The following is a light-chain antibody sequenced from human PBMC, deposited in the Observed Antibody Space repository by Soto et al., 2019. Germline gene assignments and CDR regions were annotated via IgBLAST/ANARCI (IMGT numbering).Light chain of an antibody. CDR3: HQYATSSPT. J-gene: IGKJ2*01. Sequence: DIQMTQSPSTLSASVGDRVTITCRASQSISVYLAWYQQRPREAPKLLIYGGSSLESGVPSRFSGSGSGTEFTLTISSPQPTDFATYYCHQYATSSPTFGQGTKLEI. V-gene: IGKV1-5*01. CDR2: GGS. CDR1: QSISVY.